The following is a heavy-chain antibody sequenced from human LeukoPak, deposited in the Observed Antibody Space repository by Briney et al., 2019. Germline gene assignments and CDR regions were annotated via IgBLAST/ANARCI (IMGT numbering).Heavy chain of an antibody. J-gene: IGHJ4*02. V-gene: IGHV3-66*01. CDR3: VKEEQGRRAALDY. CDR1: GFTVSSNY. Sequence: GGSLRLSCAASGFTVSSNYMSWVRQAPGKGLEWVSVIYSGGNTYYADSVKGRFTISRDNSKNTLYLQMNSLRVEDTPVYYCVKEEQGRRAALDYWGPGTLVTVSS. D-gene: IGHD1/OR15-1a*01. CDR2: IYSGGNT.